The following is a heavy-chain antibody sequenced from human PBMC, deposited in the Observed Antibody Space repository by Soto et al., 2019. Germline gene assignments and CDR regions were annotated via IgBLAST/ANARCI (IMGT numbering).Heavy chain of an antibody. D-gene: IGHD4-17*01. CDR1: CGSGISGSYY. V-gene: IGHV4-61*01. CDR3: AVSPYYGANSYFDY. CDR2: IYYSGST. J-gene: IGHJ4*02. Sequence: ETLSLSCTVSCGSGISGSYYWSWIRQPPGKGLEWIGYIYYSGSTNYNPSLKSRVTISVDTSKNQFSLKLSSVTAADTAVYYCAVSPYYGANSYFDYWGLGTRVTVSS.